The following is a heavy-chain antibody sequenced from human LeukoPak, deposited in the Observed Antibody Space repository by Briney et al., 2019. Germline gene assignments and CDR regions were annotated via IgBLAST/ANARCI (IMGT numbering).Heavy chain of an antibody. J-gene: IGHJ4*02. CDR1: GYTFTCYY. Sequence: ASVKVSCKASGYTFTCYYMHWVRQAPGQGLEWMGWINPNSGGTNYAQKFQGRVSMTRDTSISTAYMELSRLRSDDTAVYYCARVAGILYDSSGKAWGYWGQGTLVTVSS. D-gene: IGHD3-22*01. CDR3: ARVAGILYDSSGKAWGY. CDR2: INPNSGGT. V-gene: IGHV1-2*02.